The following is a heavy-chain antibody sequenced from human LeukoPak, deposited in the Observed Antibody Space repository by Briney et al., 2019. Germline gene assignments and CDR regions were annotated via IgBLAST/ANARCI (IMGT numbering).Heavy chain of an antibody. V-gene: IGHV3-7*03. CDR1: GFTFSSYW. J-gene: IGHJ6*02. CDR2: IKQDGSEK. D-gene: IGHD3-9*01. Sequence: GGSLRLSCAASGFTFSSYWMSWVRQAPGKGLEWVANIKQDGSEKYYVDSVKGRFTISRDNAKNSLYLQMNSLRAEDTAVYYCARGLRYFDWSNMGYYYYGMDVWGQGTTVTVSS. CDR3: ARGLRYFDWSNMGYYYYGMDV.